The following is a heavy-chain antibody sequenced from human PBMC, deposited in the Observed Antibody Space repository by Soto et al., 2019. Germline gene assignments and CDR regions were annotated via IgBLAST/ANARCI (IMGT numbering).Heavy chain of an antibody. CDR1: GGTFSSYA. V-gene: IGHV1-69*13. D-gene: IGHD4-4*01. Sequence: SVKVSCKASGGTFSSYAISWVRQAPRQGLEWMGGIIPIFGTANYAQKFQGRVTITADESKNTLYLQMNSLRAEDTAVYYCARSRDGYSFYFYYGMDGWGQGTTVTVSS. CDR2: IIPIFGTA. J-gene: IGHJ6*02. CDR3: ARSRDGYSFYFYYGMDG.